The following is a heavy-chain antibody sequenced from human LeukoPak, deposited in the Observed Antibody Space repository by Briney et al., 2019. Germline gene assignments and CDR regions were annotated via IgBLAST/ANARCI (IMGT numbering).Heavy chain of an antibody. V-gene: IGHV1-8*01. Sequence: ASVKVSCKASGYTFTSYDINWVRQATGQGLEWMGWMNPNRGNTGYAQKFQGRVTMTRNTSISTAYMELSSLRSEDTAVYYCARESRAWVVRGVIGYWGQGTLVTVSS. CDR3: ARESRAWVVRGVIGY. D-gene: IGHD3-10*01. CDR2: MNPNRGNT. CDR1: GYTFTSYD. J-gene: IGHJ4*02.